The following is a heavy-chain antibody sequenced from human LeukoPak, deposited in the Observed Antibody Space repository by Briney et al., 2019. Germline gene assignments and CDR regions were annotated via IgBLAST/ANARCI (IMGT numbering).Heavy chain of an antibody. CDR3: ARVSSYARFDY. D-gene: IGHD1-26*01. J-gene: IGHJ4*02. CDR2: ISAYNGNT. CDR1: GYTFTSYG. Sequence: GASVKVSCKASGYTFTSYGISWVRQAPGQGLEWMGWISAYNGNTNYAQKIQGRVTITTDTTTRTDAMGLRSLRSDATAVYYCARVSSYARFDYWGEGRLVTVSS. V-gene: IGHV1-18*01.